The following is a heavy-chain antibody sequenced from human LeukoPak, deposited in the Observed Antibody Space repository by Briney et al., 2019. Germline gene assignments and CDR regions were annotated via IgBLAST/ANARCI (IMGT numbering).Heavy chain of an antibody. CDR2: IYYSGST. V-gene: IGHV4-39*02. Sequence: PSETLSLTCTVSGGSISSSSYYWGWIRQPPGKGLEWIGSIYYSGSTYYNPSLKSRVTISVDTSKNQFSLKLSSVTAADTAVYYCARDDPGQLVPDYWGQGTLVTVSS. CDR1: GGSISSSSYY. D-gene: IGHD6-13*01. CDR3: ARDDPGQLVPDY. J-gene: IGHJ4*02.